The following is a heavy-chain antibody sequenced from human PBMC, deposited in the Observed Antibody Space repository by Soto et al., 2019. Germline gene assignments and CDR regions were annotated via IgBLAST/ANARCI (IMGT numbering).Heavy chain of an antibody. CDR2: INDSGST. J-gene: IGHJ4*02. Sequence: PXETLSLTCAFYVVSFSDYSWTCIRHPPGKWLEWIGEINDSGSTNYTPSLERRVTISRDTSKNRFSLKLSSVTAADTAVYYCARGSHKLHSYDSSGFYHYVDYWGQGSRVTRLI. CDR1: VVSFSDYS. V-gene: IGHV4-34*01. CDR3: ARGSHKLHSYDSSGFYHYVDY. D-gene: IGHD3-22*01.